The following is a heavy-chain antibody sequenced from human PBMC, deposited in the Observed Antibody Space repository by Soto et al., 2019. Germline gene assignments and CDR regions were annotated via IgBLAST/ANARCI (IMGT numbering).Heavy chain of an antibody. CDR2: ISSGSGAI. Sequence: EVQLVESGGGLVQPGGSLRVSCATSGFTFSTYSMNWVRQAPGKGLEWISYISSGSGAINYADSVRGRFTISRDTAKNSLYLQMNSLRDEDTAVYYCARGYYDNGALPFDIWGQGTMATVSS. D-gene: IGHD3-22*01. CDR1: GFTFSTYS. J-gene: IGHJ3*02. CDR3: ARGYYDNGALPFDI. V-gene: IGHV3-48*02.